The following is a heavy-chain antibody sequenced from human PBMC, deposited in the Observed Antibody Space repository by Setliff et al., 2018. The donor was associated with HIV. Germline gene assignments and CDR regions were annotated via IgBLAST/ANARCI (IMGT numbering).Heavy chain of an antibody. CDR3: AGDAWKSYSSASGYYYYYMDV. CDR1: GDSVSSGSYY. V-gene: IGHV4-61*01. CDR2: IYYSGTT. D-gene: IGHD3-22*01. J-gene: IGHJ6*03. Sequence: SETLSLTCTVSGDSVSSGSYYWSWIRQPPGKGLEWIGYIYYSGTTNYNPSLKSRVTISVDTSKNQFSLKLSSVTAADTAVYYCAGDAWKSYSSASGYYYYYMDVWGKGTTVTVSS.